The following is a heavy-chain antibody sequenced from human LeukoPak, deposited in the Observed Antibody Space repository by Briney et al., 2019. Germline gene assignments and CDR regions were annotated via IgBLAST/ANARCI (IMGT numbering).Heavy chain of an antibody. CDR2: INHSGST. Sequence: SETLSLTCAVYGGSFSGYYWSWIRQPPGKGLEWIGEINHSGSTSYNPSLKSRVTISVDTSKNQFSLKLSSVTAADTAVYYCARQTGSGLFSLPGGQGTLVTVSS. D-gene: IGHD3-10*01. CDR3: ARQTGSGLFSLP. J-gene: IGHJ4*02. V-gene: IGHV4-34*01. CDR1: GGSFSGYY.